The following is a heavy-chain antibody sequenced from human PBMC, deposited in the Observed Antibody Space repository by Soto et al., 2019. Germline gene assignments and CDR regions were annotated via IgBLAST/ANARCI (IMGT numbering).Heavy chain of an antibody. J-gene: IGHJ5*02. CDR2: IYYSGST. D-gene: IGHD3-3*01. Sequence: PWETLSLPCSVSGGSISSSSYYWGWIRQPPGKGLEGIGSIYYSGSTYYNRSLKSRVTISVDTSKNQFSLKLSSATAADTAVYYCPRHKAGVVYNWFDPWGQGTLVTVSA. V-gene: IGHV4-39*01. CDR1: GGSISSSSYY. CDR3: PRHKAGVVYNWFDP.